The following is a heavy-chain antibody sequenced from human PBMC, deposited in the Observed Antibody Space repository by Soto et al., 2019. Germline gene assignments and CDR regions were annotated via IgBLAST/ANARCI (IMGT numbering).Heavy chain of an antibody. D-gene: IGHD5-18*01. CDR2: ISYSGST. J-gene: IGHJ4*02. CDR3: ASRYGYSFDY. CDR1: GGSISSDY. Sequence: SETLSLTCTGSGGSISSDYWSWIRQPPGKGLQWIGYISYSGSTNYNPSLKSRITISVDTSKSQFSLKLSSVTAADTAVYYCASRYGYSFDYWGQGTLVTVSS. V-gene: IGHV4-59*01.